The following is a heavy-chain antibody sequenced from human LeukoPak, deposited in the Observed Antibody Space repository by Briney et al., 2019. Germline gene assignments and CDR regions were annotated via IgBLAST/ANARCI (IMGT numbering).Heavy chain of an antibody. CDR1: GSTFNIYA. Sequence: GGSLRLSCAASGSTFNIYAMSWVRQPPGKGLEWVSGISGSGGSTYYADSVKGRFTIPRDNSKNTVFLQMNSLRAEDTAVYYCAKDLKTLDAFDIWGQGTMVTVSS. CDR2: ISGSGGST. J-gene: IGHJ3*02. CDR3: AKDLKTLDAFDI. V-gene: IGHV3-23*01.